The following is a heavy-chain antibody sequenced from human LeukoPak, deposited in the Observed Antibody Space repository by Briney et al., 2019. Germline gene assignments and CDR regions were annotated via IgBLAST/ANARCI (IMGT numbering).Heavy chain of an antibody. CDR2: IYYSGST. CDR1: GGSISSSSYY. V-gene: IGHV4-39*01. CDR3: ARQVFGESLYYYYYMDV. J-gene: IGHJ6*03. Sequence: SETLSLTCTVSGGSISSSSYYWGWIRQPPGKGLEWIGSIYYSGSTYYNPSLKSRVTISVDTSKNQFSLKLSSVTAADTAVYYCARQVFGESLYYYYYMDVWGKGTTVTISS. D-gene: IGHD3-10*02.